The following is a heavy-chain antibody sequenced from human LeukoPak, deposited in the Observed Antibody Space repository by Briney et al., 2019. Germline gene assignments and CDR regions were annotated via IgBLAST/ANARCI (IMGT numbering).Heavy chain of an antibody. CDR3: ARDNDYVWGRGFDP. CDR2: IGISSSSI. V-gene: IGHV3-48*04. Sequence: QTGGSLRLSCAGSGFTFSNYGMNWVRQAPGKGLEWLSYIGISSSSIYYADSVKGRFTISRDNAKNSLYLQMNSLRAEDTAVYYCARDNDYVWGRGFDPWGQGTLVTVSS. D-gene: IGHD3-16*01. CDR1: GFTFSNYG. J-gene: IGHJ5*02.